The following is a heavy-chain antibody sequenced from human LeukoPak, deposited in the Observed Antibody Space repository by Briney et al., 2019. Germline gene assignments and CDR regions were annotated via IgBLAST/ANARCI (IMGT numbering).Heavy chain of an antibody. Sequence: ASVKVSCKASGYTFTGYYMHWVRQAPGQGLEWMGWINPNSGGTNHAQKFQGRVTMTRDTSISTAYMELSRLRSDDTAVYYCARDMRGSGWYFDYWGQGTLVTVSS. CDR1: GYTFTGYY. J-gene: IGHJ4*02. CDR3: ARDMRGSGWYFDY. D-gene: IGHD6-19*01. CDR2: INPNSGGT. V-gene: IGHV1-2*02.